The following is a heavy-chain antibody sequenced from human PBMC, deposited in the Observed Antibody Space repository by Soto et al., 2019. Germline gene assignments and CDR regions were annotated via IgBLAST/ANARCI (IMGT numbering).Heavy chain of an antibody. CDR2: ISAYNGNT. V-gene: IGHV1-18*04. Sequence: QVQLVQSGAEVKKPGASVKVSCKASGYTFTSYGISWVRQAPGQGLEWMGWISAYNGNTNYAQKLQGRVTMTTDTSTSTAYMELRSLRSDETAVYYYARDQLRYSSSWYGPPLTYNWFDPWGQGTLVTVSS. CDR3: ARDQLRYSSSWYGPPLTYNWFDP. CDR1: GYTFTSYG. J-gene: IGHJ5*02. D-gene: IGHD6-13*01.